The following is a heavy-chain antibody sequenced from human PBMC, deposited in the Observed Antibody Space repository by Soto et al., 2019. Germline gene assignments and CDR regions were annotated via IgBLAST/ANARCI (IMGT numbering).Heavy chain of an antibody. CDR2: LYRGGTT. CDR3: ARLSAPTGSYYTAPFDN. Sequence: PGGSLRLSCAASAFTVSAYYMIWVRQAPGKGLEWVSVLYRGGTTHYADSFQGRFTISRDSSKNTLYLHMNSLRAEDTAVYYCARLSAPTGSYYTAPFDNWGQGALVTVAS. J-gene: IGHJ4*02. CDR1: AFTVSAYY. V-gene: IGHV3-53*01. D-gene: IGHD3-10*01.